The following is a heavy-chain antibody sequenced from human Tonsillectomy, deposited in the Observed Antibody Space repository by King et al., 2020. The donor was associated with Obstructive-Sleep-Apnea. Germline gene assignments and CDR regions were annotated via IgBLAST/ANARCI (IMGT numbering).Heavy chain of an antibody. V-gene: IGHV4-39*07. Sequence: QLQESGPGLVKPSETLSLTCTVSGGSISSSSYYWGWIRQPPGKGLEWIGTIYYSGSTYHNPSLKSRVTISADTSKNQFSLKLSSVTAADTAVYYCARVQKNYDILTGYFPGSFDYWGQGTLVTVSS. CDR2: IYYSGST. J-gene: IGHJ4*02. CDR3: ARVQKNYDILTGYFPGSFDY. D-gene: IGHD3-9*01. CDR1: GGSISSSSYY.